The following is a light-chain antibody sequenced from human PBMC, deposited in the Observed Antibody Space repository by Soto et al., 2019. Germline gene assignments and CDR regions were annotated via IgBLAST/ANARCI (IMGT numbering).Light chain of an antibody. Sequence: QPVLTQSPSASASLGASVKLTCNQSSGNSSYAIAWHQQQPEKGPRYLMKLNSDGSHSKGDGIPDRFSGSSSGAERYLTISSLQSEDEADYYCQTWGTGIRVFGGGTKLTVL. CDR2: LNSDGSH. CDR1: SGNSSYA. CDR3: QTWGTGIRV. V-gene: IGLV4-69*01. J-gene: IGLJ2*01.